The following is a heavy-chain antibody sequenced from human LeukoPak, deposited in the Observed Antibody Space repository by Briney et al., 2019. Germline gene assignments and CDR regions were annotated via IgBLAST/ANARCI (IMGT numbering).Heavy chain of an antibody. J-gene: IGHJ6*02. Sequence: PSETLSLTCTVSGGSISSYYWSWIRQPPGKGLEWIGYIYYSGSTNYNPSLKSRVTISVDTSKNQFSLKLSSVTAADTAVYYCARHGIPGYSSGWPYYYYGMDVWGQGTTVTVSS. V-gene: IGHV4-59*08. CDR1: GGSISSYY. CDR3: ARHGIPGYSSGWPYYYYGMDV. CDR2: IYYSGST. D-gene: IGHD6-19*01.